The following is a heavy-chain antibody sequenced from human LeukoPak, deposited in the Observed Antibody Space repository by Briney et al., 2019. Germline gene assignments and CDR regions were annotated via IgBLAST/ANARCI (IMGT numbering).Heavy chain of an antibody. V-gene: IGHV1-8*01. J-gene: IGHJ4*02. CDR3: ARGGGYYDFWSGYSFDY. Sequence: ASVKVSCKASGYTLTSYDINWVRQATGQGLEWMGWMNPNSGNTGYAQKFQGRVTMTRNTSISTAYMELSSLRSEDTAVYYCARGGGYYDFWSGYSFDYWGQGTLVTVSS. CDR1: GYTLTSYD. CDR2: MNPNSGNT. D-gene: IGHD3-3*01.